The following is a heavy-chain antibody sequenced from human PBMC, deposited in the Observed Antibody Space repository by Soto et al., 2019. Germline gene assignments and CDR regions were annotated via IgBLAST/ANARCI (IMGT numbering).Heavy chain of an antibody. Sequence: GASVKVSCKASGYTFTSYAMHWVRQAPGQRLEWMGWINAGNGNTKYSQKFQGRVIISVDTSKNQFSVRLSSVTAADTAVYYCARAYYDTKGYSLDPWGLGTLVTVSS. V-gene: IGHV1-3*01. CDR2: INAGNGNT. CDR3: ARAYYDTKGYSLDP. CDR1: GYTFTSYA. D-gene: IGHD3-16*01. J-gene: IGHJ5*02.